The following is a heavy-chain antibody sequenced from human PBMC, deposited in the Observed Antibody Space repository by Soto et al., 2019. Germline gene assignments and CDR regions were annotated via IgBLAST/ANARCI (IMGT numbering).Heavy chain of an antibody. CDR2: INHSGST. V-gene: IGHV4-34*01. CDR1: GGSFSGYY. J-gene: IGHJ3*02. D-gene: IGHD7-27*01. CDR3: ARAWGHAADI. Sequence: QVQLQQWGAGLLKPSETLSLTCAVYGGSFSGYYWSWIRQPPGKGLEWIGEINHSGSTNYNPSLRRRVPISVDTSKHQFSLKLSSVTAADTAVYYCARAWGHAADIWGQGTMVTVSS.